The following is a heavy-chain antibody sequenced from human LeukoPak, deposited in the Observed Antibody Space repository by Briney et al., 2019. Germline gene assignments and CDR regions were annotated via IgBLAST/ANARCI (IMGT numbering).Heavy chain of an antibody. V-gene: IGHV3-30-3*01. Sequence: GGSLRLSCAASGFTFSSYAMHWVRQAPGKGLEWVALISYDEDFRYYADSMKGRFTISRDNFKSTLYLQTNSLRVEDTAVYYCVRVQWELLYPDYWGQGTLVTVSS. CDR3: VRVQWELLYPDY. J-gene: IGHJ4*02. D-gene: IGHD1-26*01. CDR2: ISYDEDFR. CDR1: GFTFSSYA.